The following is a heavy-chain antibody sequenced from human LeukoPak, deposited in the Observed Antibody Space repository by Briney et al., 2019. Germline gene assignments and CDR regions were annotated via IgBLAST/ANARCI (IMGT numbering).Heavy chain of an antibody. CDR1: GFTFSYYW. CDR2: ISGSGGST. V-gene: IGHV3-23*01. J-gene: IGHJ4*02. Sequence: GGSLRLSCAASGFTFSYYWMTWVRQAPGKGLEWVSAISGSGGSTYYADSVKGRFTISRDNSKNTLYLQMNSLRAEDTAVYYCANDFDFDYWGQGTLVTVSS. CDR3: ANDFDFDY.